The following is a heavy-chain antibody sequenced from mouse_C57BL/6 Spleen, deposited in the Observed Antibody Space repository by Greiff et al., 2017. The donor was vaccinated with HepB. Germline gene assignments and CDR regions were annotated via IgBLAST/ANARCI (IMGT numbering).Heavy chain of an antibody. CDR3: TREDGSSRFAY. V-gene: IGHV5-9-1*02. Sequence: EVKLMESGEGLVKPGGSLKLSCAASGFTFSSYAMSWVRQTPEKRLEWVAYISSGGDYIYYADTVKGRFTISRDNARNTLYLQMSSLKSEDTAMYYCTREDGSSRFAYWGQGTLVTVSA. CDR1: GFTFSSYA. D-gene: IGHD1-1*01. CDR2: ISSGGDYI. J-gene: IGHJ3*01.